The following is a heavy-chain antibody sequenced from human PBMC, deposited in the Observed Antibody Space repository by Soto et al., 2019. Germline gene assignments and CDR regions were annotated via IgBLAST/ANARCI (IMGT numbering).Heavy chain of an antibody. CDR1: GLMFNIYG. J-gene: IGHJ4*02. CDR3: ATLGYCDSMSCTTFDY. CDR2: ISGGGYT. V-gene: IGHV3-23*01. Sequence: EVQVLESGGGLVQPGGSLGLSCAASGLMFNIYGFTWVRQAPGKGLEWVSAISGGGYTFYAASVKGRFTISRDNSKNTLYLQMNSLRAEDTAVYYCATLGYCDSMSCTTFDYWGQGTLVTVSS. D-gene: IGHD3-22*01.